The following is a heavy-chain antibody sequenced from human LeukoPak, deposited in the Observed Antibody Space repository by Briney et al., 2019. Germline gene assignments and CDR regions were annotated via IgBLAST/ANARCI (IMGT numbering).Heavy chain of an antibody. V-gene: IGHV3-23*01. CDR3: ALYCSGGSCYSMGGAFDI. Sequence: PGGSLRLSCAASGFTFRRYDMSWVRQAPGKGLEWVSGISGNGDSTYYVDSVKGRFTISRDNSKNTLYLQMNSLRAEDTAVYYCALYCSGGSCYSMGGAFDIWGQGTVVTVSS. CDR1: GFTFRRYD. D-gene: IGHD2-15*01. J-gene: IGHJ3*02. CDR2: ISGNGDST.